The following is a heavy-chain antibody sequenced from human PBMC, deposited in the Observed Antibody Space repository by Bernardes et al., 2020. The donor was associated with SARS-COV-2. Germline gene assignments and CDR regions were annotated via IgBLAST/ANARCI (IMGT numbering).Heavy chain of an antibody. CDR2: IYYTGST. V-gene: IGHV4-39*01. CDR1: GGSISTSTYY. J-gene: IGHJ4*02. Sequence: SETLSLTCTVSGGSISTSTYYWGWLRQSPGKGLEWIGTIYYTGSTYYNPSLKSRVTISVDTSKNQFPLRLTSVTAADTSVYFCARAPPEAVAGMGLFDSWGQGTLVTVSS. CDR3: ARAPPEAVAGMGLFDS. D-gene: IGHD6-19*01.